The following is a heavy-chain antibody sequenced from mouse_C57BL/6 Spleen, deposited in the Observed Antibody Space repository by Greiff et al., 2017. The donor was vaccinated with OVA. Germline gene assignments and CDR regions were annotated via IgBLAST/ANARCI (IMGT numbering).Heavy chain of an antibody. CDR1: GYTFTSYW. V-gene: IGHV1-72*01. Sequence: QVQLQQPGAELVKPGASVKLSCKASGYTFTSYWMHWVKQRPGRGLEWIGRSDPNSGGTKYNEKFKSKATLTVDKPSSTAYMQLSSLTSEDSAVYYCARRDYDYGEWFAYWGQGTLVTVSA. CDR3: ARRDYDYGEWFAY. J-gene: IGHJ3*01. D-gene: IGHD2-4*01. CDR2: SDPNSGGT.